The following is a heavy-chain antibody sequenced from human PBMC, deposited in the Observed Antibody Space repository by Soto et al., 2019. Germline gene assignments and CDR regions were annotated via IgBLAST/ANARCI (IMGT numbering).Heavy chain of an antibody. J-gene: IGHJ4*02. V-gene: IGHV4-39*01. Sequence: QLQLQESGPGLVKPSETLSLTCTVSGGSISSSSYYWRWIRQPPGKGLEWIGSIYYSGSTYYNPSHKSRVTISVDTSENQFSLRLSSVTAADRAVYYCASRVPADSWGQGTLVTVSS. CDR2: IYYSGST. D-gene: IGHD2-2*01. CDR1: GGSISSSSYY. CDR3: ASRVPADS.